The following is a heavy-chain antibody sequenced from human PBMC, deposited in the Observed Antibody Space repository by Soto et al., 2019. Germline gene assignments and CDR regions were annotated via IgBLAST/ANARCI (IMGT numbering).Heavy chain of an antibody. Sequence: GDSLKISCKFSGDNFTSYWIFFVRQMPGKGLEWMGIIYPGDSDTTYSPSFQGRVTISADKSITTAYLQWSSLKASDNAMYYCARREMTKIDFESWGQGTLVNVSS. D-gene: IGHD3-9*01. J-gene: IGHJ4*02. CDR2: IYPGDSDT. V-gene: IGHV5-51*01. CDR3: ARREMTKIDFES. CDR1: GDNFTSYW.